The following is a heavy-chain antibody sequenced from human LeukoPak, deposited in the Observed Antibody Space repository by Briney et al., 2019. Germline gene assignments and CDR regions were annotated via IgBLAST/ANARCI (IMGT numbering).Heavy chain of an antibody. CDR1: GYTFTSYA. Sequence: ASVKVSCKASGYTFTSYAMHWVRQAPGQRLEWMGWINAGNGNTKYSQKFQGRVTITRDTSASTAYMELSSLRSEDTAVYYCARDASGSYLINWFDPWGQGTLVTVSS. CDR2: INAGNGNT. D-gene: IGHD1-26*01. J-gene: IGHJ5*02. CDR3: ARDASGSYLINWFDP. V-gene: IGHV1-3*01.